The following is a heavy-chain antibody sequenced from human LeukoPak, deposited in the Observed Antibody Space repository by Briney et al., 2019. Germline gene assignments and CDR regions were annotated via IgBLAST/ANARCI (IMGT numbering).Heavy chain of an antibody. V-gene: IGHV4-4*07. CDR2: IYTSGST. CDR1: GGSISSYY. J-gene: IGHJ4*02. D-gene: IGHD3-10*01. CDR3: ARGYYYGSGSGFDFDY. Sequence: SETLSLTCTVSGGSISSYYWSWIRQPAGKGLEWIGRIYTSGSTNYNPSLKSRVTMSVDTSKNQFSLKLSSVTAADTAVYYCARGYYYGSGSGFDFDYWGQGTLVTVSS.